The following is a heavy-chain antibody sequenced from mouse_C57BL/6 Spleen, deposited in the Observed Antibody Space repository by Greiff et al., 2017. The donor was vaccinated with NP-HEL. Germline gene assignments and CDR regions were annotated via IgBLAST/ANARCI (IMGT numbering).Heavy chain of an antibody. CDR2: IYPGSGNT. J-gene: IGHJ3*01. Sequence: VQVVESGAELVRPGASVKLSCKASGYTFTDYYINWVKQRPGQGLEWIARIYPGSGNTYYNEKFKGKATLTAEKSSSTAYMQLSSLTSEDSAVYFCARNYYDPDDAWFAYWGQGTLVTVSA. CDR1: GYTFTDYY. D-gene: IGHD2-4*01. V-gene: IGHV1-76*01. CDR3: ARNYYDPDDAWFAY.